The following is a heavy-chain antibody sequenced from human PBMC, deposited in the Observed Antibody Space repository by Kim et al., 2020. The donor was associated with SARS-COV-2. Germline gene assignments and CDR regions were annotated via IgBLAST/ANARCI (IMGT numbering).Heavy chain of an antibody. CDR3: AKTEMDFQYYYTMEV. CDR1: GFTFSHYA. D-gene: IGHD5-12*01. CDR2: VSSSGSTT. Sequence: GGSLRLSCVVSGFTFSHYAMTWVRQAPGKGLEWVSAVSSSGSTTYYSDSVKGRFVNSRDNSKNTLYLQMNSLRAEDTGVYFCAKTEMDFQYYYTMEVWGQGTTVTV. V-gene: IGHV3-23*05. J-gene: IGHJ6*02.